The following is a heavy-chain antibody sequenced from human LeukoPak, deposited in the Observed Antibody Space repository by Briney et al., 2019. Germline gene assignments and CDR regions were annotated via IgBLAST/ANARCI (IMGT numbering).Heavy chain of an antibody. Sequence: SETLSLTCAVYGGSFSGYYWSWIRQPPGKGLEWIGEINHSGSTNYNPSLKSRVTISVDTSKNQFSLKLSSVTAADTAVYYCATRGWGSNHWGQGALVTVSS. CDR2: INHSGST. J-gene: IGHJ1*01. CDR1: GGSFSGYY. D-gene: IGHD3-16*01. CDR3: ATRGWGSNH. V-gene: IGHV4-34*01.